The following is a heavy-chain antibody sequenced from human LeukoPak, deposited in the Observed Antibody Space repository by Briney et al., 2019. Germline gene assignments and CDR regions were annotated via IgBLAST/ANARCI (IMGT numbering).Heavy chain of an antibody. Sequence: PGGSLRLSCAASGFTFSSYTRNWVRQAPGKGLEGVSSISSRGASIYYADSVRGRFTISRDNTKNSLYLQMNSLRTEDTAVYYCARVMTVAGSESFDYWGQGTLVTVSS. CDR1: GFTFSSYT. CDR2: ISSRGASI. J-gene: IGHJ4*02. CDR3: ARVMTVAGSESFDY. V-gene: IGHV3-21*01. D-gene: IGHD6-19*01.